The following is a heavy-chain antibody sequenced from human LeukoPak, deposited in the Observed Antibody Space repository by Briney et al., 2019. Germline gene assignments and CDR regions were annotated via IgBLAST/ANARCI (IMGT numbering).Heavy chain of an antibody. CDR2: IYYSGST. J-gene: IGHJ6*02. D-gene: IGHD4-11*01. CDR1: GGSISSYY. V-gene: IGHV4-59*01. CDR3: ARAHSNYSPGYYGMDV. Sequence: PSETLSLTCTVSGGSISSYYWSWIRQPPGKGLEWIGYIYYSGSTNYNPSLKSRVTISVDTPKNQFFLKLSSVTAVDTAVYYCARAHSNYSPGYYGMDVWGQGTTVTVSS.